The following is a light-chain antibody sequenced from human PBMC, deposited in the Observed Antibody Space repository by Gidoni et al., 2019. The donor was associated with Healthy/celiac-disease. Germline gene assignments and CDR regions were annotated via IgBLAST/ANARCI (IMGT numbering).Light chain of an antibody. CDR3: HQSYSTPT. CDR1: QSISSY. V-gene: IGKV1-39*01. Sequence: DIQMTQSPSSLSASVGDRVTITCRASQSISSYLNWYQQKPGKAPTLLIYAASSLQSGVPSRFSGSESGTDFTLTISSLQPEDFATYYCHQSYSTPTFGGGTKVEIK. CDR2: AAS. J-gene: IGKJ4*01.